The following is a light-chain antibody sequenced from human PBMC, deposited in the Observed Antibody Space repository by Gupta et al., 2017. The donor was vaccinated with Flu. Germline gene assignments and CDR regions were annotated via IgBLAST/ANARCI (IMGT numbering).Light chain of an antibody. Sequence: EVVLTQSPATLSLSPGERATLSCRASQSIRKFLARYQQGPGQVTRLVIYEGCNRATGIRGRFSGTGSGTDFTRHRSSVEPEDVEGYDGQLSYAFGGGTKVEIK. CDR3: QLSYA. V-gene: IGKV3-11*01. CDR1: QSIRKF. CDR2: EGC. J-gene: IGKJ4*01.